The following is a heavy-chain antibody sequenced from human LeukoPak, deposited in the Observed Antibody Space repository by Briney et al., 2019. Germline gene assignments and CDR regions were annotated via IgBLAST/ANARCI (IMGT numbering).Heavy chain of an antibody. V-gene: IGHV1-2*02. CDR2: INPDNADT. CDR3: AIMGDTFDI. CDR1: GYTFTGYY. D-gene: IGHD2-8*01. J-gene: IGHJ3*02. Sequence: ASVKVSCKASGYTFTGYYMHWVRQAPGQGLEWMGSINPDNADTNYAQHFQGRVTMTRDTSLNTAYMDLSRLRSDDTAVYYCAIMGDTFDIWGQGTMVTVSS.